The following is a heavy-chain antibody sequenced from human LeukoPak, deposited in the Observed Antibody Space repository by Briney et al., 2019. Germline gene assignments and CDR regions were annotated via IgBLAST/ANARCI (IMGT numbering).Heavy chain of an antibody. Sequence: PSETLSLTCTVSGGSISSYYWSWIRQPPGMGLEWIGYIYYSGSTNYNPSLKSRVTISVDTSKNQFSLKLSSVTAADTAVYYCARDWNPSRDYYYGMDVWGQGTTVTVSS. CDR3: ARDWNPSRDYYYGMDV. D-gene: IGHD1-1*01. J-gene: IGHJ6*02. CDR1: GGSISSYY. CDR2: IYYSGST. V-gene: IGHV4-59*01.